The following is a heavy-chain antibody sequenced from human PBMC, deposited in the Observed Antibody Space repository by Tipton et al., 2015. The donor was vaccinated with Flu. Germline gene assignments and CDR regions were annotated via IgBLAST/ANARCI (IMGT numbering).Heavy chain of an antibody. V-gene: IGHV3-7*03. CDR1: GFTFSSYW. CDR2: IKEDGGTK. CDR3: ARQLGGGDCY. Sequence: SLRLSCAASGFTFSSYWMNWVRQAPGKGLEWVASIKEDGGTKYYLDSVKGRFTISRDNALHSLYLQMNSLRAEDTAVYYCARQLGGGDCYWGQGTLVTVSS. D-gene: IGHD2-21*01. J-gene: IGHJ4*02.